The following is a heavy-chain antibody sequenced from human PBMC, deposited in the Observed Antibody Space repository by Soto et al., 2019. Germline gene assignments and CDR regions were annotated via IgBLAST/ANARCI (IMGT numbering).Heavy chain of an antibody. CDR1: VFTFTGSA. Sequence: SVKVACKASVFTFTGSAVQGVRQARGQRLEWIGWIVVGSGNTNYAQKFKERVTITRDMSTSTAYMELSSLRSEDTAVYYCAAPQRVHTDAFDIWGQGTMVT. CDR3: AAPQRVHTDAFDI. D-gene: IGHD1-1*01. J-gene: IGHJ3*02. V-gene: IGHV1-58*01. CDR2: IVVGSGNT.